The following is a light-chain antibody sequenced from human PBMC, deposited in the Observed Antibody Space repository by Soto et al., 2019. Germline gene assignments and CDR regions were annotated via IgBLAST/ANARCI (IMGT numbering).Light chain of an antibody. CDR1: QSVSSN. V-gene: IGKV3-15*01. CDR3: QQYTNSPFT. J-gene: IGKJ3*01. CDR2: GAS. Sequence: EIVMTQSPATLSVSPGERATLSCRASQSVSSNLAWYQQKPGQAPRLLIYGASTRATGIPARFIGSGSGTEFTLTISSLQSEDFAVYCCQQYTNSPFTFGPGTKVDIK.